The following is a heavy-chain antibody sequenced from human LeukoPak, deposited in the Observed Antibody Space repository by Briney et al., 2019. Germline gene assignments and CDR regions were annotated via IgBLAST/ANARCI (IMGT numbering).Heavy chain of an antibody. D-gene: IGHD3-22*01. CDR1: GYSFTSYW. CDR2: IDPGDSDT. J-gene: IGHJ2*01. Sequence: GESLKISCKGSGYSFTSYWIGWVRQMPGKGLEWMGIIDPGDSDTRYSPSFQGQVTISADKSISTAYLQWSSLKASDTAMYYCARWVEDYYDSSGYPYWYFDLWGRGTLVTVSS. CDR3: ARWVEDYYDSSGYPYWYFDL. V-gene: IGHV5-51*01.